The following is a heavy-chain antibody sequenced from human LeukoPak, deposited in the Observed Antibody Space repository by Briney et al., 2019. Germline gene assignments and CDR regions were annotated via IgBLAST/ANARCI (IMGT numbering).Heavy chain of an antibody. J-gene: IGHJ4*02. D-gene: IGHD2-21*02. CDR2: IRGSGGGT. CDR3: VKARTPHCGTDCLES. V-gene: IGHV3-23*01. Sequence: PGGSLRLSCAASGFTFSNYGMSWVRQAPGKGLEWVSVIRGSGGGTYYADSVKGRFTISRDNSKNTVYLQMNSLRAEDTAVYYCVKARTPHCGTDCLESWGQGTLVTVSS. CDR1: GFTFSNYG.